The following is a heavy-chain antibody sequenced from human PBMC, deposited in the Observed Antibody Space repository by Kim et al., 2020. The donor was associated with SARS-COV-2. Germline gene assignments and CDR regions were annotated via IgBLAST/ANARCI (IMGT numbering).Heavy chain of an antibody. J-gene: IGHJ6*02. CDR2: ISSNGGST. CDR3: VKDNSSSWSGGYYYGMDV. V-gene: IGHV3-64D*09. CDR1: GFTFSSYA. Sequence: GGSLRLSCSASGFTFSSYAMHWVRQAPGKGLEYVSAISSNGGSTYYADSVKGRFTISRDNSKNTLYLQMSSLRAEDTAVYYCVKDNSSSWSGGYYYGMDVWCQGTAVTVSS. D-gene: IGHD6-13*01.